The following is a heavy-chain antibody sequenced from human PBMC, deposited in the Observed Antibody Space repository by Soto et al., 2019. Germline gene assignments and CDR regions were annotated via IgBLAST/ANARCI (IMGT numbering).Heavy chain of an antibody. V-gene: IGHV5-51*01. J-gene: IGHJ4*02. Sequence: GESLEISCKGSGYTFSSYWIGWVRQMPGKGLEWMGIIYPRDSDTRYGPSFQGQVIFSADKSISTAYLQWSSLKASDTAMYYCVRPPDNWSPIDYWGQGTLVTVSS. CDR3: VRPPDNWSPIDY. CDR1: GYTFSSYW. D-gene: IGHD1-20*01. CDR2: IYPRDSDT.